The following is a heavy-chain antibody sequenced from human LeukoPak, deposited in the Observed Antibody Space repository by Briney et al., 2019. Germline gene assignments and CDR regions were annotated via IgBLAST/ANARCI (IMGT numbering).Heavy chain of an antibody. CDR3: AKDRRSSTSSRFDP. V-gene: IGHV3-30*02. J-gene: IGHJ5*02. CDR2: IRYDGSNK. D-gene: IGHD2-2*01. CDR1: GFTFSSYG. Sequence: GGSLRLSCAASGFTFSSYGMHWVRQAPGKGLEWVAFIRYDGSNKYYADSVKGRFTISRDNSKNTLYLQMNSLRAEDTAVYYCAKDRRSSTSSRFDPWGQGTLVTVSS.